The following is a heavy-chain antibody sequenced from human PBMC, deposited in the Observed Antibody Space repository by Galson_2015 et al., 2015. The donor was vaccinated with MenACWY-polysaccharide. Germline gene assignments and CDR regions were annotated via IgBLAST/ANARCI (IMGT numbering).Heavy chain of an antibody. V-gene: IGHV4-38-2*01. J-gene: IGHJ4*02. Sequence: ETLSLTCAVSDYSTRSGYFWGWIRQPPGKGLEWIASIFHSGTTYYNPSLKSRVTISVDTSKNQFSLKLSSVTAADTAVYYCARVEKYSGSYYILHWGQGTLVTVSS. D-gene: IGHD1-26*01. CDR2: IFHSGTT. CDR3: ARVEKYSGSYYILH. CDR1: DYSTRSGYF.